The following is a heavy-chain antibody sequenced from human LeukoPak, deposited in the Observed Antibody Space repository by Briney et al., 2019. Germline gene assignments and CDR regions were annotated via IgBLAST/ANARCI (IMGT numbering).Heavy chain of an antibody. CDR1: GFTFSSYS. CDR3: AISGDGYNLAAFDY. V-gene: IGHV3-21*04. J-gene: IGHJ4*02. CDR2: ISSASSYI. D-gene: IGHD5-24*01. Sequence: GGSLRLSCVASGFTFSSYSMNWVRQAPGKGLEWVSSISSASSYISYVDSVKGRFTISRDNAKNSLYLEMNSLRVDDTAVYYCAISGDGYNLAAFDYWGQGTLVTVSS.